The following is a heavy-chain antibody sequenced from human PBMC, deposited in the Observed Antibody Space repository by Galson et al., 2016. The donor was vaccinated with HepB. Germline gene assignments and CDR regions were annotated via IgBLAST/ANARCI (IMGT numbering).Heavy chain of an antibody. CDR3: ARDSPVEIFHLPYNDYYYGMDV. CDR2: ISAHNDNT. J-gene: IGHJ6*02. Sequence: SVKVSCKASGYTFINYGVSWVRQAPGQGLEWMGWISAHNDNTNYAQKIQGRVTMTTDTSTSTAYMELRSLRSDDTAVYYCARDSPVEIFHLPYNDYYYGMDVWGQGTTVTVSS. V-gene: IGHV1-18*01. CDR1: GYTFINYG. D-gene: IGHD1-14*01.